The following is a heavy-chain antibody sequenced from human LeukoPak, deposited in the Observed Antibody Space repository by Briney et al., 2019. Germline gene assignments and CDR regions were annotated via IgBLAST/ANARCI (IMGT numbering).Heavy chain of an antibody. CDR2: INHSGST. V-gene: IGHV4-34*01. CDR3: AREPEEKYYYYYGMDV. J-gene: IGHJ6*02. CDR1: GGSFSGYY. Sequence: PSETLSLTCAVYGGSFSGYYWSWIRQPPGKGLEWIGEINHSGSTNYNPSLKSRVTISVDTSKNQFSLKLSSVTAADTAVYYCAREPEEKYYYYYGMDVWGQGTTVTVSS.